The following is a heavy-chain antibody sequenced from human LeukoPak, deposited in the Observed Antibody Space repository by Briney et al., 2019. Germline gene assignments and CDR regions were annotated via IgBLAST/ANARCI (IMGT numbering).Heavy chain of an antibody. V-gene: IGHV3-23*01. CDR3: AKDMVRGVPPLDAFDI. CDR2: ISGSGGST. D-gene: IGHD3-10*01. CDR1: GFTFSSYA. J-gene: IGHJ3*02. Sequence: GGSLRLSCAASGFTFSSYAMSWVRQAPGKGLEWVSAISGSGGSTYYADSVKGRFTISRDNSKNTLYLQMNSLRAKDTAVYYCAKDMVRGVPPLDAFDIWGQGTMVTVSS.